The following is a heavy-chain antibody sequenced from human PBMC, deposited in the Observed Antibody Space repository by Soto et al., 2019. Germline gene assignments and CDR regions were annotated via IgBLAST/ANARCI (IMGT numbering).Heavy chain of an antibody. D-gene: IGHD4-17*01. CDR3: ARAGQSTVTTGWFDP. J-gene: IGHJ5*02. CDR1: GGSISSGGYY. V-gene: IGHV4-31*03. CDR2: IYYSGRT. Sequence: QVQLQESGPGLVKPSQTLSLTCTVSGGSISSGGYYWSWIRQHPGKGLEWIGYIYYSGRTYYNPSLKSRVTISVATSKNQFSLKLSSVTAADTAVYYCARAGQSTVTTGWFDPWGQGTLVTVSS.